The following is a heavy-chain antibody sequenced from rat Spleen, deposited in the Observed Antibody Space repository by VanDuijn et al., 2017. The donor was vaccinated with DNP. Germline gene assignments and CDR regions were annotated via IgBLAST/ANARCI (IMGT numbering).Heavy chain of an antibody. Sequence: EVQLVESGGGLVQPGRSLRLSCAASGFTFSDYYMAWVRQAPTKGLELVAYISYDGVSTYYGDSVKGRFTISRDNAKSTLYLQMNSLRSEDIATYYCARYYGSYRALDAWGQGTSVTVSS. J-gene: IGHJ4*01. V-gene: IGHV5-22*01. D-gene: IGHD1-3*01. CDR3: ARYYGSYRALDA. CDR1: GFTFSDYY. CDR2: ISYDGVST.